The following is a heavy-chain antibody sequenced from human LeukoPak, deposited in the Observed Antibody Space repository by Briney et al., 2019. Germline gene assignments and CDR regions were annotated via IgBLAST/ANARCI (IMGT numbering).Heavy chain of an antibody. J-gene: IGHJ4*02. D-gene: IGHD3-22*01. V-gene: IGHV3-30*03. CDR2: ISYDGSNK. CDR3: ARVWQYYDSSGYYYSPFDY. Sequence: AGGSLRLSCAASGFTFSSYGMPWVRQAPGKGLEWVAVISYDGSNKYYADSVKGRFTISRDNSKNTLYLQMNSLRAEDTAVYYCARVWQYYDSSGYYYSPFDYWGQGTLVTVSS. CDR1: GFTFSSYG.